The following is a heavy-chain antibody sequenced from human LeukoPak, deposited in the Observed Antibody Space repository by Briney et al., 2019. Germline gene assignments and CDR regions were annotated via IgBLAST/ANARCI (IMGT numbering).Heavy chain of an antibody. CDR1: GFTFSFYA. Sequence: GGSLRLSCSASGFTFSFYAMHWVRQAPGKGLEYVSAISSNGGSTYYADSVKGRFTISRDNSKNTLYLQMDSLRAEDTAVYYCVRSSIRGVIISHFDYWGQGTLVTVPS. J-gene: IGHJ4*02. D-gene: IGHD3-10*01. CDR2: ISSNGGST. V-gene: IGHV3-64D*06. CDR3: VRSSIRGVIISHFDY.